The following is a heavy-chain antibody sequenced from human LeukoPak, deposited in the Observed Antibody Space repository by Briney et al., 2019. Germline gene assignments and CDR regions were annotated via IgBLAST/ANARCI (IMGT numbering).Heavy chain of an antibody. V-gene: IGHV1-2*02. CDR3: ARGGNIWSGSRPYFDY. D-gene: IGHD3-3*01. CDR1: GYTFTGYY. CDR2: IDPNSGGT. Sequence: ASVKVSCKASGYTFTGYYMHWVRQASGQGLEWMGWIDPNSGGTNYAQKFQGRVIMTRDTSISTAYMELSRLRSDDTAVYYCARGGNIWSGSRPYFDYWGQGTLVTVSS. J-gene: IGHJ4*02.